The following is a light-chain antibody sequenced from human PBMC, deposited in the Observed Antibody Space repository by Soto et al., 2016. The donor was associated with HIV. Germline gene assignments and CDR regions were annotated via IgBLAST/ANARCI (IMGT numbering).Light chain of an antibody. CDR1: ALPKQY. Sequence: SYELTQPPSVSVSPGQTARITCSGDALPKQYSYWYQQKSGQAPVLVIYKDSERPSEVPERFSGSSSGTTATLTISGVQAEDEADYYCQSADSSGTYNWVFGGGTTLTVL. J-gene: IGLJ3*02. V-gene: IGLV3-25*03. CDR2: KDS. CDR3: QSADSSGTYNWV.